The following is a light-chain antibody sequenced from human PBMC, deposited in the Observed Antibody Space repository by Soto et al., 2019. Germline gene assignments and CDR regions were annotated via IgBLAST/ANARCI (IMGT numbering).Light chain of an antibody. CDR1: QTISSW. Sequence: DIQITQYPSTLSGSVGDRVTITCRASQTISSWLAWYQQKPGKAPKLLIYKASTLKSGVPSRFSGSGSGTEFTLTISSLQPDDFATYYCQHYNSYSEAFGQGTNVDIK. J-gene: IGKJ1*01. V-gene: IGKV1-5*03. CDR2: KAS. CDR3: QHYNSYSEA.